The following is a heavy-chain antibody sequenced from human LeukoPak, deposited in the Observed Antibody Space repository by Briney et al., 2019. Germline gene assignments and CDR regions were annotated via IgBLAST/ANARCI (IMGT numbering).Heavy chain of an antibody. J-gene: IGHJ4*02. V-gene: IGHV4-39*02. CDR1: TFSSYA. CDR3: ARRGSENYYIDY. CDR2: ISYSGTT. Sequence: TFSSYAMSWVRQPPGKGLEWIGSISYSGTTYTNASLRSRVTLSVDMSRNHFSLKLTSVTAADTAVYYCARRGSENYYIDYWGQGTLVTVSS. D-gene: IGHD3-10*01.